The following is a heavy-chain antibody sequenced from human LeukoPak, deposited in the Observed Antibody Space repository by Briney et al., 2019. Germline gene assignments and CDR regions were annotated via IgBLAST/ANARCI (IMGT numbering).Heavy chain of an antibody. CDR2: INHSGST. J-gene: IGHJ4*02. CDR1: GGSFSGYY. V-gene: IGHV4-34*09. Sequence: SETLSLTCAVYGGSFSGYYWSWIRQPPGKGLEWIGEINHSGSTYYNPSLKSRVTISVDTSKNQFSLKLSSVTAADTAVYYCARGDSSSWYAIWGQGTLVIVSS. CDR3: ARGDSSSWYAI. D-gene: IGHD6-13*01.